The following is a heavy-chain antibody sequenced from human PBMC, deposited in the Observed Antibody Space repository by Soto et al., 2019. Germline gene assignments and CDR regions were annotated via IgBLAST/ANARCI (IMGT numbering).Heavy chain of an antibody. J-gene: IGHJ4*02. CDR3: AKGDTVSALTSHY. Sequence: GGALRLSCAASGFTFSTYAMIWVRQAPGKGLEWVSTISGSGATTYYADSVKGRFTISRDNSKNTLYLQMSSLRAEHTALYYCAKGDTVSALTSHYWGQGALVTVSS. D-gene: IGHD2-15*01. CDR2: ISGSGATT. V-gene: IGHV3-23*01. CDR1: GFTFSTYA.